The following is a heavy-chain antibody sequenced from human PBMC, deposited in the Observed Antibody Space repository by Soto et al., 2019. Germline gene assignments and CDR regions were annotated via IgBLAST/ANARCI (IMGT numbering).Heavy chain of an antibody. V-gene: IGHV2-5*02. Sequence: SGPTLANPTQALTLTCTFSGFSRSTSGVAVGWIRQAPRKAPEWLAFIFWDDDKRYSPSLENRLTITKDTSKNQVVLTMTNMDSVDTATYFCARIFDFWSGYYFSYWGRGTLVTVSS. CDR3: ARIFDFWSGYYFSY. J-gene: IGHJ4*02. D-gene: IGHD3-3*01. CDR1: GFSRSTSGVA. CDR2: IFWDDDK.